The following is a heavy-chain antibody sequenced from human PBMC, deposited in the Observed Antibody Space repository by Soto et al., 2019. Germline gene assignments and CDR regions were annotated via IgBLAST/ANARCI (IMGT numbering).Heavy chain of an antibody. J-gene: IGHJ4*02. Sequence: QVQLQESGPGLVKPSQTLSLTCTVSGGSISSGGYYRTCIRQHPGKGLEWIGYIYYSGSTYYNPSLKSRVTISVDTAKNQFYLKLSSVTAADTAVYYCARGRGGTVTTSGRIDYWGQGTLVTVSS. CDR3: ARGRGGTVTTSGRIDY. D-gene: IGHD4-4*01. V-gene: IGHV4-31*03. CDR2: IYYSGST. CDR1: GGSISSGGYY.